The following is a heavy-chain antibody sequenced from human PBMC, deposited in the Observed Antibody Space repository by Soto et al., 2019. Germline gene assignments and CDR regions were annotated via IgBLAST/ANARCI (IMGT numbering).Heavy chain of an antibody. J-gene: IGHJ6*03. CDR3: ARHVSSTSFDYYYYMDV. D-gene: IGHD2-2*01. Sequence: SETLSLTCTVSGGSISSYYWSWIRQPPGKGLEWIGYIYYSGSTNYNPSLKSRVTISVDTSKNQFSLKLSPVTAADTAVYYCARHVSSTSFDYYYYMDVWGKGTTVTVSS. V-gene: IGHV4-59*08. CDR1: GGSISSYY. CDR2: IYYSGST.